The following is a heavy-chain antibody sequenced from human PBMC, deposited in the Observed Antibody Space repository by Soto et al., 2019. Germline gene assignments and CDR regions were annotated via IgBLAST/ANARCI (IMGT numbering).Heavy chain of an antibody. D-gene: IGHD3-10*02. CDR1: GFTFSNYV. CDR3: ATEGNSVRGPDY. V-gene: IGHV3-23*01. CDR2: ISGTGGST. J-gene: IGHJ4*02. Sequence: EVQLLESGGGLVQPGGSLRLSCAASGFTFSNYVLSWVRQAPGKGLEWVSAISGTGGSTYYADSVKGRFTISRDNSKNTLYVQMNSLRVEDTAVYYCATEGNSVRGPDYWGQGTLVTVSS.